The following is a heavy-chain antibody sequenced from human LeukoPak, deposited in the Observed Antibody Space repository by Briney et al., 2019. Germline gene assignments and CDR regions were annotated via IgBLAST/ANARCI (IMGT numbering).Heavy chain of an antibody. CDR3: ARERSSGWSDY. CDR1: GFTFSSYW. V-gene: IGHV3-74*01. Sequence: QPGGSLRLSCAASGFTFSSYWMHWVRQGPGKGLVLVSRIKNDGSNTYYADSVKGRFTVSRDNAKNTLYLQMNSLRAEDTAVYYCARERSSGWSDYWGQGTLVTVSS. CDR2: IKNDGSNT. D-gene: IGHD6-19*01. J-gene: IGHJ4*02.